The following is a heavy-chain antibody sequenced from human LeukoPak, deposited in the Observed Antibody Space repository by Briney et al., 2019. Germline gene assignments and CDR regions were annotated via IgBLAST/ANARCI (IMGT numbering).Heavy chain of an antibody. CDR3: ATYCSSTSCPHRRAFDI. J-gene: IGHJ3*02. CDR1: GGSISSSSYY. D-gene: IGHD2-2*01. CDR2: IYYSGST. V-gene: IGHV4-39*01. Sequence: SETLSLTCTVSGGSISSSSYYWGWIRQPPGKGLEWIGTIYYSGSTYYNPSLKSRVTISVDTSNDQFSLKLSSVAAADTAVYYCATYCSSTSCPHRRAFDIWGQGTMVTVSS.